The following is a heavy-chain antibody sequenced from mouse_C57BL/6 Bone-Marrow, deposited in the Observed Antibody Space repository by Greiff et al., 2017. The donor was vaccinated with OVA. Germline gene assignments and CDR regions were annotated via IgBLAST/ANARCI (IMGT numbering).Heavy chain of an antibody. CDR3: ARGYYGSRNYYARDY. V-gene: IGHV1-72*01. J-gene: IGHJ4*01. CDR1: GYTFTSYW. Sequence: QVQLQQPGAELVQPGASVKLSCKASGYTFTSYWMHWLKPRPGRGLEWIGRIDPNSGGPKYTEKFKSKATLTVAKPSRTAYMQLSSLTSEDSAVYYCARGYYGSRNYYARDYWGQGTSVTVSS. D-gene: IGHD1-1*01. CDR2: IDPNSGGP.